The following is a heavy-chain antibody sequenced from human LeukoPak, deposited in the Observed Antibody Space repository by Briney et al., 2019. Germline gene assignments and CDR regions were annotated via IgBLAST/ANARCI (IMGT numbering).Heavy chain of an antibody. D-gene: IGHD6-19*01. CDR2: IIPIFGTA. CDR3: ARGAEIAVAGFFDY. J-gene: IGHJ4*02. CDR1: GGTFSSYA. V-gene: IGHV1-69*13. Sequence: ASVKVSCKAPGGTFSSYAISWVRQAPGQGLEWMGGIIPIFGTANYAQKFQGRVTITADESTSTAYMELSSLRSEDTAVYYCARGAEIAVAGFFDYWGQGTLVTVSS.